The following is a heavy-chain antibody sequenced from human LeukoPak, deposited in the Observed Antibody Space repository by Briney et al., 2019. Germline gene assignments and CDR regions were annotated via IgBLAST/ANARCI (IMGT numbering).Heavy chain of an antibody. J-gene: IGHJ5*02. Sequence: GGSLRLSCAASGFTFSSSGMSWVRQAPGKGLEWVSGISGSGSGGSTYYADSVKGRFTISRDNSKNTLYLQMNSLRAEDTAVYYCARGTINPAPWGQGTLVTVSA. CDR2: ISGSGSGGST. CDR1: GFTFSSSG. V-gene: IGHV3-23*01. D-gene: IGHD5-24*01. CDR3: ARGTINPAP.